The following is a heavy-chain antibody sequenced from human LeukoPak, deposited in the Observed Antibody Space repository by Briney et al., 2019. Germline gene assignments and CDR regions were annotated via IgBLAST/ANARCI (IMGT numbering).Heavy chain of an antibody. Sequence: GGSLRLSCAASGFTFSSYWMHWVRHAPGKGPVWVSRILSDGSSTSYADSVKGRFTISRDNAKNTLYLHMNSLRVEDTAVYYCARDGSLPDKWGQGTLVTVSS. CDR3: ARDGSLPDK. D-gene: IGHD3-9*01. V-gene: IGHV3-74*01. CDR1: GFTFSSYW. J-gene: IGHJ4*02. CDR2: ILSDGSST.